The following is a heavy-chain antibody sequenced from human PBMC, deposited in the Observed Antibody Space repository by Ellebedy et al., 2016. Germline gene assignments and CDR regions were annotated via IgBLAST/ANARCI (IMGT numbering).Heavy chain of an antibody. CDR1: GFTFADYA. CDR2: ISWDGGST. D-gene: IGHD3-3*01. V-gene: IGHV3-43D*03. Sequence: GGSLRLSCAASGFTFADYAMHWVRQAPGKGLEWVSLISWDGGSTYYADSVKGRFTISRDNSKNSLYLQMNSLRAEDTALYYCAKDIGYDFWSDPQSFYYGMDVWGQGTTVTVSS. CDR3: AKDIGYDFWSDPQSFYYGMDV. J-gene: IGHJ6*02.